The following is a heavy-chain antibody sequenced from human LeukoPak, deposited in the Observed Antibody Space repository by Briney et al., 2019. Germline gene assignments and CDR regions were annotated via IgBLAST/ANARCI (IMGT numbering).Heavy chain of an antibody. V-gene: IGHV3-48*02. CDR1: GFTFSSHS. D-gene: IGHD4-11*01. Sequence: GGSLRLSCAASGFTFSSHSMNWVRQAPGKGLEWVSYISSGSSTIFYADSVKGRFTISRDNAKDSLSLHMDSLRDEDTSVYYCATTRGTGLQPFDYWGQGTLVTVSS. CDR2: ISSGSSTI. CDR3: ATTRGTGLQPFDY. J-gene: IGHJ4*02.